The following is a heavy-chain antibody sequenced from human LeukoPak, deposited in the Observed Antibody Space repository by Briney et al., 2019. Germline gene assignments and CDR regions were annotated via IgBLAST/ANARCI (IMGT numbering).Heavy chain of an antibody. CDR2: ISSRGDTI. CDR3: ARESYVTMIIGDY. Sequence: GGSLRLSCAASGFTFRSYWMHWVRQAPGKELEWVSYISSRGDTIYYADSVKGRFTISRDNTKKSLYLQMDSLRVEDTAVYYCARESYVTMIIGDYWGQGTLVTVSS. CDR1: GFTFRSYW. J-gene: IGHJ4*02. D-gene: IGHD3-22*01. V-gene: IGHV3-48*04.